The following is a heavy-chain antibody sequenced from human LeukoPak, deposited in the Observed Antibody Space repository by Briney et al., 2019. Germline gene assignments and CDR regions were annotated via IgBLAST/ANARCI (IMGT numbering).Heavy chain of an antibody. CDR2: IYYSGST. V-gene: IGHV4-39*07. D-gene: IGHD3-16*02. CDR3: ARGDDYVWGSYRYTSWFDP. Sequence: PSETLSLTCTVSGGSISSSSYYWGWIRQPPGKGLEWIGSIYYSGSTNYNPSLKSRVTISVDTSKNQFSLKLSSVTAADTAVYYCARGDDYVWGSYRYTSWFDPWGQGTLVTVSS. CDR1: GGSISSSSYY. J-gene: IGHJ5*02.